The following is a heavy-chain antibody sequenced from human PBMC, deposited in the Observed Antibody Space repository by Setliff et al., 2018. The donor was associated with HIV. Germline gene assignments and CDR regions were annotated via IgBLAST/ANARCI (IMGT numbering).Heavy chain of an antibody. CDR2: IKQDGVGK. CDR3: VRWEQDRLDYYYMDV. V-gene: IGHV3-7*03. Sequence: GGSLRLSCAASGFTLSDHYMAWVRQAPGKGLEWVANIKQDGVGKYYGDSGKGRFTISRDNAKNLLLLQMTSLRVDDTAVYYCVRWEQDRLDYYYMDVWGKGTSVTVSS. CDR1: GFTLSDHY. D-gene: IGHD1-26*01. J-gene: IGHJ6*03.